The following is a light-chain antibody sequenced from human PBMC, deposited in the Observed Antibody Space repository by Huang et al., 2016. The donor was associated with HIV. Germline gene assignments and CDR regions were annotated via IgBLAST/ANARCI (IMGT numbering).Light chain of an antibody. CDR1: QSVGSD. V-gene: IGKV3-15*01. CDR2: SAS. CDR3: QQYRDWPPYT. J-gene: IGKJ2*01. Sequence: EIVLTQSPATLSVSPWERATLSCRASQSVGSDLAWYQHRPGQAPRLLIYSASTRATGIPARFSGSGDGTDFILTVSSLQSEDFALYYCQQYRDWPPYTFGQGTKLEIK.